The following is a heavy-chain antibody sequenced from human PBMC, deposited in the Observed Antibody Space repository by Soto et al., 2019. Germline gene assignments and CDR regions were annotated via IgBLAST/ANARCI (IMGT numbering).Heavy chain of an antibody. CDR1: GYTFTTYD. Sequence: ASVKVSCKASGYTFTTYDISWVRQAPGQGLEWMGRISTYNGNTNYPQSLQGRLTMTTDTSTSTAYMELRSLRSDDTAVYYCARDKKWGPRDAFDIWGQGTMVTVSS. V-gene: IGHV1-18*01. CDR2: ISTYNGNT. D-gene: IGHD1-26*01. J-gene: IGHJ3*02. CDR3: ARDKKWGPRDAFDI.